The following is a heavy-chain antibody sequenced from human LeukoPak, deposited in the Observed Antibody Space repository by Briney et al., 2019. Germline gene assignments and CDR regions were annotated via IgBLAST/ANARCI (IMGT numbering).Heavy chain of an antibody. V-gene: IGHV1-2*02. J-gene: IGHJ4*02. CDR1: GYTFTDYH. CDR3: ARSGYMWSYDY. D-gene: IGHD6-13*01. Sequence: ASVKVSCKASGYTFTDYHLHWVRQAPGQGPEWMGWISPNSGDTGYAQKFQGRVTMTRDTSISTAYMELSRLRFDDTAVYSCARSGYMWSYDYWGQGTLVTVSS. CDR2: ISPNSGDT.